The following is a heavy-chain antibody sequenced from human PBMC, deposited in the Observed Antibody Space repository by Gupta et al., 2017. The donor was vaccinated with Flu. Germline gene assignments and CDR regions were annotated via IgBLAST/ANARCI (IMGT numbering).Heavy chain of an antibody. J-gene: IGHJ4*02. Sequence: EVHLVESGGGLVRPGGSLRHSCADSGFTFTSNWMTWVRQAPGKGLEWVANINQDGSIINYVDSVKGRFTISRDNAKNSLYLQMDSLRVEDTAVYYCARDSAYFKFDYWGQGTLVTVSS. CDR1: GFTFTSNW. V-gene: IGHV3-7*01. CDR2: INQDGSII. CDR3: ARDSAYFKFDY. D-gene: IGHD3-9*01.